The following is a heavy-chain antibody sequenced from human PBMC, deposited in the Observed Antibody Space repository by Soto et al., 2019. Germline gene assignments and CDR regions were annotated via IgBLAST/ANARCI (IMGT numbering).Heavy chain of an antibody. V-gene: IGHV3-23*01. CDR1: GFTFSSYA. CDR3: AKGGEYSSSSGRYYYGMDV. D-gene: IGHD6-6*01. J-gene: IGHJ6*02. CDR2: ISGSGGST. Sequence: GSLRLSCAASGFTFSSYAMSWVRQAPGKGLEWVSAISGSGGSTYYADSVKGRFTISRDNSKNTLYLQMNSLRAEDTAVYYCAKGGEYSSSSGRYYYGMDVWGQGTTVTVSS.